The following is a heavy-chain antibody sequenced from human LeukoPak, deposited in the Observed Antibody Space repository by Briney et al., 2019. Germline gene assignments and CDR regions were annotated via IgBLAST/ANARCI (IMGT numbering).Heavy chain of an antibody. Sequence: GGSLRLSCAVSGFTVSSYYMTWVRQAPGKGLEWVSLIYSGGLTYYADSVQGRFTISRDDSRNSVYLHLNSLRAEDTAVYYCARDARKVGSGLDYWGQGTLVTVSS. D-gene: IGHD1-26*01. CDR3: ARDARKVGSGLDY. V-gene: IGHV3-53*01. J-gene: IGHJ4*02. CDR2: IYSGGLT. CDR1: GFTVSSYY.